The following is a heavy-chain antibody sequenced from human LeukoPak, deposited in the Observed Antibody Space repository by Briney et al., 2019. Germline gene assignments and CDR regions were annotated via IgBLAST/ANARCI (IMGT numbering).Heavy chain of an antibody. Sequence: GASVKVSCKASGYTFTDYYVHWVRQAPGQGLEWMGWINSNSGSTSYAQNFQGRVTMTRDTSISTLYVELSSLRSDDTAVYHCARVRVYSSGWNFDYWGQGTLVTVSS. CDR2: INSNSGST. CDR3: ARVRVYSSGWNFDY. D-gene: IGHD6-19*01. J-gene: IGHJ4*02. CDR1: GYTFTDYY. V-gene: IGHV1-2*02.